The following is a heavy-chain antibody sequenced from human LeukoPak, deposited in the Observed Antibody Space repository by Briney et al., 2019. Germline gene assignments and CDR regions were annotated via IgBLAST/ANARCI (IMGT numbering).Heavy chain of an antibody. CDR1: GGSISSGSYY. V-gene: IGHV4-61*02. D-gene: IGHD1-7*01. Sequence: SETLSLTCTVSGGSISSGSYYWSWIRQPAGKGLEWIGRIYTSGSTNYNPSLKSRVTISVDTAKNQFSLKMSSVTAADTAVYYCARPRHNWNYYFDYWGHGILVTVSS. J-gene: IGHJ4*01. CDR3: ARPRHNWNYYFDY. CDR2: IYTSGST.